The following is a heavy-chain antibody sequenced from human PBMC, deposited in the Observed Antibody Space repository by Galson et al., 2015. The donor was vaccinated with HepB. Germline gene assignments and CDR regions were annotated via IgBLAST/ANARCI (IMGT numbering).Heavy chain of an antibody. CDR3: ATALRGEPWLGFVDS. Sequence: SVKVSCKVSGHIFTELSLHWVRQAPGQGLEWMGGFDAEDGETVYAQKFQGRVTMTEDTSTNTGFMEVSSLTIEDTAVYYCATALRGEPWLGFVDSWGQGTLVIVSS. D-gene: IGHD6-19*01. J-gene: IGHJ4*02. V-gene: IGHV1-24*01. CDR2: FDAEDGET. CDR1: GHIFTELS.